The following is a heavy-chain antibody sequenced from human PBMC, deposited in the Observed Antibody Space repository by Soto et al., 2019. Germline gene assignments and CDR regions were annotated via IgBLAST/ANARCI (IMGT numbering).Heavy chain of an antibody. D-gene: IGHD2-15*01. CDR3: ARTRIGYCSGGSCLPFDY. Sequence: GSGPTLVNPTQTLTLTCTFSWFSLSTSGMCVSWIRQPPGKALEWLARIDWDDDKYYSTSLKTRLTISKDTSKNQVVLTMTNMDPVDTATYYCARTRIGYCSGGSCLPFDYWGQGTLVTVSS. J-gene: IGHJ4*02. CDR1: WFSLSTSGMC. V-gene: IGHV2-70*11. CDR2: IDWDDDK.